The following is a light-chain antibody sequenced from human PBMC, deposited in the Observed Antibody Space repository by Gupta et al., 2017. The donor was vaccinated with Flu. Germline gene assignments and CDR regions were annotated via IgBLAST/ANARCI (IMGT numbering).Light chain of an antibody. CDR1: NMPTKS. J-gene: IGLJ3*02. CDR2: DDS. Sequence: SFVLTQPPSVSVAPGQTARITCGGDNMPTKSVYWYQQKPGQAPVLVVSDDSDRPSGIPERFSGSNSGNTATLTISRVEAEDEADYYCQVWDSSSDRGVFGGGTKLTVL. V-gene: IGLV3-21*02. CDR3: QVWDSSSDRGV.